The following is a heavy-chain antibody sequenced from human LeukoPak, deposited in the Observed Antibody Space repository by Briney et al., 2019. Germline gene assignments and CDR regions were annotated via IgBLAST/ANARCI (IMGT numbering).Heavy chain of an antibody. CDR2: IDWDDDK. D-gene: IGHD1-26*01. J-gene: IGHJ4*02. CDR3: ARALSGTYRHDY. V-gene: IGHV2-70*11. CDR1: GFSLSTSGVC. Sequence: ESGPTLVNPTQTLTLTCTFSGFSLSTSGVCVSWIRQPPGKALEWLARIDWDDDKYYSTSLKTRVTISKDTSKNQVVLTMTNMDPVDTATYYCARALSGTYRHDYWGQGTLVTVSS.